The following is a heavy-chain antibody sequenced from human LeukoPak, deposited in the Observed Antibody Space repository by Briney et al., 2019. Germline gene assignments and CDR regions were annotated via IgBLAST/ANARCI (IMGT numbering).Heavy chain of an antibody. CDR2: ISWNSGSI. CDR3: AKEDNYCMYV. CDR1: GFTFKDYA. Sequence: GRSLRLSCAASGFTFKDYAMNWVRQATGKGLEWVSGISWNSGSIDYADSVKGRFTISRDNANNSLYLQMNSLRAEDTALYYCAKEDNYCMYVWGQGTTFTVSS. J-gene: IGHJ6*02. V-gene: IGHV3-9*01. D-gene: IGHD5-24*01.